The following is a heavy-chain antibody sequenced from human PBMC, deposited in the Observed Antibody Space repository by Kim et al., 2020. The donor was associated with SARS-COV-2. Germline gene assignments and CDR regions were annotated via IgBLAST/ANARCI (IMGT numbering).Heavy chain of an antibody. Sequence: RTITYADSVKGRFTISRDNAKNSLYLQLNSLRDEDTAVYYCATSAAFRDCWGQGTLVTVSS. CDR3: ATSAAFRDC. CDR2: RTI. D-gene: IGHD6-13*01. J-gene: IGHJ4*02. V-gene: IGHV3-48*02.